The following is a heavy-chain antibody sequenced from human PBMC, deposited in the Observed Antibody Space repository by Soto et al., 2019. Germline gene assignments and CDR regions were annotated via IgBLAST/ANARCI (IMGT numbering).Heavy chain of an antibody. Sequence: LVKFSCKASGGTFSRYAISWVRQAPGQWLEWMGGIIPMFGKANYAQKFQGRVTITADESTSTGYMELRSLRSEDTAVYYCARDGTLYDSSGYYYLYWGQGTLVTVSS. CDR1: GGTFSRYA. J-gene: IGHJ4*02. CDR3: ARDGTLYDSSGYYYLY. CDR2: IIPMFGKA. D-gene: IGHD3-22*01. V-gene: IGHV1-69*13.